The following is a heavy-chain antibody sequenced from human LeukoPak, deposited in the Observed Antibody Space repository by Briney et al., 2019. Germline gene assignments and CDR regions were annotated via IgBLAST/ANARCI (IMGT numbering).Heavy chain of an antibody. CDR1: GGSISSYY. D-gene: IGHD3-22*01. V-gene: IGHV4-59*01. CDR3: ARGPYYYDSSGISGYYYYYGMDV. Sequence: PSETLSLTCTVSGGSISSYYWSWTRHPPGKGLEWIGYIYYSGSTNYNPSLKSRVTISVDTSKNQFSLKLSSVTAADTAVYYCARGPYYYDSSGISGYYYYYGMDVWGQGTTVTVSS. J-gene: IGHJ6*02. CDR2: IYYSGST.